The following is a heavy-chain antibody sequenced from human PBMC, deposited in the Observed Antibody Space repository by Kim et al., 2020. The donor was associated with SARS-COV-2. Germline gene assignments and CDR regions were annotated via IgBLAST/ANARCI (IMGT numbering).Heavy chain of an antibody. J-gene: IGHJ4*02. CDR3: ARDITGTLDY. D-gene: IGHD1-20*01. V-gene: IGHV4-31*03. CDR2: IYYSGST. CDR1: GGSISSGGYY. Sequence: SETLSLTCTVSGGSISSGGYYWSWIRQHPGKGLEWIWYIYYSGSTYYNPSLKSRVTISVDTSKNQFSLKLSSVTAADTAVYYCARDITGTLDYWGQGTLVTVSS.